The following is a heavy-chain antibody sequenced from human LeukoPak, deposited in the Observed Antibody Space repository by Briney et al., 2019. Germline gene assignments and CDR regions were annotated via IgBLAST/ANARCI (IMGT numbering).Heavy chain of an antibody. CDR1: GGTFSSYA. J-gene: IGHJ6*04. V-gene: IGHV1-69*13. D-gene: IGHD6-19*01. CDR2: VIPIFGTA. Sequence: SVKVSCKASGGTFSSYAISWVRQAPGQGLEWMGGVIPIFGTANYAQKFQGRVTITADESTSTAYMELSSLRSEDTAVYYCARDLYSSGRHYYYYYGMDVWGKGTTVTVSS. CDR3: ARDLYSSGRHYYYYYGMDV.